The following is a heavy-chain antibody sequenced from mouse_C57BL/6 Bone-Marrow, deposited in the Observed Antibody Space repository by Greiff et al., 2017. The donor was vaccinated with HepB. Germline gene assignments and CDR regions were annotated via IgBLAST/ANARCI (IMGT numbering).Heavy chain of an antibody. J-gene: IGHJ1*03. D-gene: IGHD2-4*01. CDR3: ARVRLRPWYFDV. CDR1: GYSFTSYY. CDR2: IYPGSGNT. V-gene: IGHV1-66*01. Sequence: VHLVESGPELVKPGASVKISCKASGYSFTSYYIHWVKQRPGQGLEWIGWIYPGSGNTKYNEKFKGKATLTADTSSSTAYMQLSSLTSEDSAVYYCARVRLRPWYFDVWGTGTTVTVSS.